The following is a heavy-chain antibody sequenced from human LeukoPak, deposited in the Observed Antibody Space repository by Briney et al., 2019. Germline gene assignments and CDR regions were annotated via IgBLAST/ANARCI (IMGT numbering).Heavy chain of an antibody. D-gene: IGHD3-16*01. CDR1: GGSISSSSYY. Sequence: SETLSLTCTVSGGSISSSSYYWGWIRQPPGKGLEWIGSIYYSGTTYYNPSLKSRVTISVDTSKNQFSLKLSSVTAADTAVYYCARHVLGYVRLGRFDPWGQGTLVTVSS. J-gene: IGHJ5*02. CDR3: ARHVLGYVRLGRFDP. CDR2: IYYSGTT. V-gene: IGHV4-39*01.